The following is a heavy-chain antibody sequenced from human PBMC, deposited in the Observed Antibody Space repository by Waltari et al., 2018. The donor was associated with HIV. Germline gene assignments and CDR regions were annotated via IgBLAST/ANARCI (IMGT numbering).Heavy chain of an antibody. Sequence: EVQLGASGGGLVTQGRSLRRSLATSGSSFGDSPMSWFRQAPGKGLEWVGFIRSKAYGGTTQYAASVKGRFTISRDDSKSIAYLQMNSLKTEDTALYYCTRGTFTVTYYFDYWGRGTLVTVSS. D-gene: IGHD4-17*01. CDR1: GSSFGDSP. CDR2: IRSKAYGGTT. J-gene: IGHJ4*02. V-gene: IGHV3-49*05. CDR3: TRGTFTVTYYFDY.